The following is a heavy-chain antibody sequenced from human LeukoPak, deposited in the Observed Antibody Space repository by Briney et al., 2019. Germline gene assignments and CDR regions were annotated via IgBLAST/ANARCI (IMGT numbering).Heavy chain of an antibody. J-gene: IGHJ5*02. CDR2: IIPIFGIA. Sequence: SVKVSCKASGGTFSSYAISWVRQAPGQGLEWMGRIIPIFGIANYAQKFQGRVTITADKSTSTAYMELSSLRSEDTAVYYCARDIVAGNLNPNWFDPWGQGTLVTVSS. CDR1: GGTFSSYA. V-gene: IGHV1-69*04. CDR3: ARDIVAGNLNPNWFDP. D-gene: IGHD2-15*01.